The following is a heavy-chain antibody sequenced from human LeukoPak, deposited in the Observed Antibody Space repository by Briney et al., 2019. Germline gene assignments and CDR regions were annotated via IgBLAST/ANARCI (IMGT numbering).Heavy chain of an antibody. Sequence: GGSLRPSCAASGFTFSNYAMSWVRQAPGKGLEWVSAIGGNGGSTYYADSVKGRFTISRDNSKDTLYLQMNSLRAEDTAVFYCAKTVRGVIVDYFDSWGQGTLVIVSS. J-gene: IGHJ4*02. CDR2: IGGNGGST. D-gene: IGHD3-10*01. V-gene: IGHV3-23*01. CDR1: GFTFSNYA. CDR3: AKTVRGVIVDYFDS.